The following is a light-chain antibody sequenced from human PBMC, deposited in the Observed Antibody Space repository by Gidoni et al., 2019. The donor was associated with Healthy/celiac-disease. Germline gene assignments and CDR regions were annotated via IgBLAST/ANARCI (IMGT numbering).Light chain of an antibody. V-gene: IGKV4-1*01. CDR3: QQYYSTTVFT. CDR2: WAS. J-gene: IGKJ3*01. CDR1: QSVLYSSNNKNY. Sequence: DIVMTPSPDPLSVSLGERATITCKSSQSVLYSSNNKNYLAWYQQKPGQPPKLLIYWASTRESGVPERFSGSGCGTDFTLTISSRQAEDVAVYYCQQYYSTTVFTFGPGTKVDIK.